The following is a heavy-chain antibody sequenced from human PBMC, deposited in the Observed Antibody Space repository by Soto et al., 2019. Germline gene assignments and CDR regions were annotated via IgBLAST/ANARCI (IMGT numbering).Heavy chain of an antibody. Sequence: SLRLSCTASGFNFGDYAMNWVRQAPGKGLEWVGFIRSKAHGGAIEYAASVKGRFTISRDDSKSIAYLQMNSLNTEDTALYYCTRDYSSSPLDYWGQGTRVTVSS. CDR3: TRDYSSSPLDY. D-gene: IGHD6-13*01. V-gene: IGHV3-49*04. CDR1: GFNFGDYA. CDR2: IRSKAHGGAI. J-gene: IGHJ4*02.